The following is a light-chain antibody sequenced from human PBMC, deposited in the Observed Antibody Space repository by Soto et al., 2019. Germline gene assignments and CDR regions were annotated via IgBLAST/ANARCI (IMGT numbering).Light chain of an antibody. Sequence: EIVMTQSPATLSVSPGERATLSCRASQSVSSNLAWYQQKPGQAPRLLIYGAYTRAAGVPARFSGSGSGTDFTLTISRLEPEDFAVYYCHQYGSSRWTFGQGTKVDIK. J-gene: IGKJ1*01. CDR2: GAY. CDR1: QSVSSN. CDR3: HQYGSSRWT. V-gene: IGKV3-15*01.